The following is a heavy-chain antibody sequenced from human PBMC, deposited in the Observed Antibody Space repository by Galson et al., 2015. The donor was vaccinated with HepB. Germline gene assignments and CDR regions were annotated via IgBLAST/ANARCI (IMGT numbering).Heavy chain of an antibody. CDR2: IRGSGAGT. Sequence: SLRLSCAASGFTFNSYALTWVRQAPGKGLEWVSAIRGSGAGTNYADSVKGRFTISRDNSKNTLYLQMNSLRAEDTAVYYCAKAIVAAGTSYWYFDLWGRGTLVTVSS. D-gene: IGHD6-13*01. V-gene: IGHV3-23*01. J-gene: IGHJ2*01. CDR3: AKAIVAAGTSYWYFDL. CDR1: GFTFNSYA.